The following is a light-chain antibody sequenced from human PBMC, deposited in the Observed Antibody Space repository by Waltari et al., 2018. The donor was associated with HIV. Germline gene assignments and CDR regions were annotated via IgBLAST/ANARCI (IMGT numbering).Light chain of an antibody. CDR2: RDS. Sequence: SYELTQPLSVSVALGQTARITCGGNNVGSKNVPWYQQKPGKAPVLVIYRDSNRPSGIPERFSGSNSGNTATLTISRAQAGDEADYYCQVWDSSTDVVFGGGTKLTVL. CDR3: QVWDSSTDVV. V-gene: IGLV3-9*01. CDR1: NVGSKN. J-gene: IGLJ2*01.